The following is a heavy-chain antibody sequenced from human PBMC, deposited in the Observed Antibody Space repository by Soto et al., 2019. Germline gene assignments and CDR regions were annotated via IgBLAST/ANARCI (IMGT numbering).Heavy chain of an antibody. Sequence: QVQLVESGGGVVQPGGSLRLSCAASGFSFSNYGMHWVRQAPGKGLEWVAVLSYAGSDKYYADSVKGRFTISRDNSKNTMDLQMNSLRAEDTAMYYCVKDFRAIGPHYFDFWGQGPLVPVSS. V-gene: IGHV3-30*18. J-gene: IGHJ4*02. D-gene: IGHD3-22*01. CDR2: LSYAGSDK. CDR1: GFSFSNYG. CDR3: VKDFRAIGPHYFDF.